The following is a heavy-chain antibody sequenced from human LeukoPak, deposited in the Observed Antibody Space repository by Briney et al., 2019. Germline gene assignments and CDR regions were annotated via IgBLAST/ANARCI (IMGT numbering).Heavy chain of an antibody. D-gene: IGHD1-26*01. CDR1: GYTFTSYV. Sequence: ASVKVSCKASGYTFTSYVINWVRQATGQGLEWMGWMNPNSGNTGYAQKFQGRVTMTRNTSISTAYMELSSLRSEDTAVYYCARLRGATDYYYGMDVWGQGTTVTVSS. CDR3: ARLRGATDYYYGMDV. CDR2: MNPNSGNT. J-gene: IGHJ6*02. V-gene: IGHV1-8*01.